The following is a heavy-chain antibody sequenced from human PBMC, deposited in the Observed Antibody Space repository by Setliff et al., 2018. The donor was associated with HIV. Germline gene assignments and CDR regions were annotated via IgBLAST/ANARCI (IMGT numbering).Heavy chain of an antibody. D-gene: IGHD3-9*01. CDR1: GGSISSHY. J-gene: IGHJ4*02. V-gene: IGHV4-59*08. CDR2: IYYSGST. CDR3: ARQRGYDVLTYYFDY. Sequence: SETLSLTCTVSGGSISSHYWSWIRQPPLKGLEWIGYIYYSGSTNYNPSLKSRVTISVDASKNQFSLRLTSVIAADTAVYYCARQRGYDVLTYYFDYWGQGTLVTVSS.